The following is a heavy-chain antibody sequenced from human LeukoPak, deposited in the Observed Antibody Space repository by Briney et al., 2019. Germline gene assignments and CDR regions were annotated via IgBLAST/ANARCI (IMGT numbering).Heavy chain of an antibody. Sequence: PGRSLGLSCAASGFTFSSYALHWVRQAPGKGLEWVAVISYDGSNKYYADSVKGRFTISRDNSKNTLYLQMNSLRAEDTAVYYCARDLYADPGGGYWGQGTLVTVSS. CDR1: GFTFSSYA. D-gene: IGHD4-17*01. CDR2: ISYDGSNK. V-gene: IGHV3-30-3*01. CDR3: ARDLYADPGGGY. J-gene: IGHJ4*02.